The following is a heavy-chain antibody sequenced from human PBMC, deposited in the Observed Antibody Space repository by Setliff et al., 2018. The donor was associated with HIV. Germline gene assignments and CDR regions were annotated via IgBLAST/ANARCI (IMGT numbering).Heavy chain of an antibody. V-gene: IGHV1-69*06. CDR2: IIPIFGKT. D-gene: IGHD3-9*01. Sequence: SVKVSCKGFGGTFSTYSLRWVRQAPGQGLEWMGGIIPIFGKTNYAQKFQGRVTTTADKSTTTAFMDLSGLRSEDTAVYYCAENRSPSIFSAPTNAFDIWGQGTMVTVSS. CDR1: GGTFSTYS. J-gene: IGHJ3*02. CDR3: AENRSPSIFSAPTNAFDI.